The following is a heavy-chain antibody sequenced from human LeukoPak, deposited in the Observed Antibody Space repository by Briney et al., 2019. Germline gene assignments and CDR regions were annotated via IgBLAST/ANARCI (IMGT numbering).Heavy chain of an antibody. V-gene: IGHV3-23*03. CDR3: ARQTSGGWYVFDY. D-gene: IGHD6-19*01. Sequence: PGGSLRLSCAASGFTFSSYAMSWVRQAPGKRLEWVSVIHTYGSTYYADSVKGRFTISRDNSKNTLYLQMNSLRAGDTAVYYCARQTSGGWYVFDYWGQGTLVTVSS. J-gene: IGHJ4*02. CDR2: IHTYGST. CDR1: GFTFSSYA.